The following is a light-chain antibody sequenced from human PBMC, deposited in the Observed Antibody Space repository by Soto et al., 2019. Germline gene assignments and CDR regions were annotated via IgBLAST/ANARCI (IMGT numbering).Light chain of an antibody. Sequence: IHLTQSPSFLSASVGDRVTITCQASQDISNYLNWYQQKPGKAPELLIYDASSLESGVPSRFSGSGSGTEFTLTVSSLQPDDFATYYCQQFHSFPWTFGQGTKVDIK. CDR1: QDISNY. CDR3: QQFHSFPWT. CDR2: DAS. J-gene: IGKJ1*01. V-gene: IGKV1-13*02.